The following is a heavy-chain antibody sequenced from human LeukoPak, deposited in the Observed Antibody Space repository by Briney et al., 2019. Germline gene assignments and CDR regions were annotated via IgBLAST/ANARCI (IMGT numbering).Heavy chain of an antibody. Sequence: SETLSLTCTVSRGSTSSSSYYWGWIRQPPRKGLEWIGSIYFSGSTYYNPSLKSRVTISVATSKNQFSLKLSSVTAADTAMYSCARQWIQLSSANYFDYWGQGTLVTVSS. V-gene: IGHV4-39*01. CDR2: IYFSGST. D-gene: IGHD5-18*01. CDR1: RGSTSSSSYY. CDR3: ARQWIQLSSANYFDY. J-gene: IGHJ4*02.